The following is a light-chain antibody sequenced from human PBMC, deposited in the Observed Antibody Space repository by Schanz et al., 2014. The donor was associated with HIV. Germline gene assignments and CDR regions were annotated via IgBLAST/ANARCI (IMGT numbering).Light chain of an antibody. CDR3: QQCYSTPPT. CDR2: WAS. Sequence: DIVLTQSPDSLAVSLGERATINCKSSQSVFYSSNNRNYLTWYQQKPGQPPKLLISWASTRESGVPDRFSGSGSGTDFTLTISSLQAEDVAVYYCQQCYSTPPTFGGGTKVEIK. CDR1: QSVFYSSNNRNY. J-gene: IGKJ4*01. V-gene: IGKV4-1*01.